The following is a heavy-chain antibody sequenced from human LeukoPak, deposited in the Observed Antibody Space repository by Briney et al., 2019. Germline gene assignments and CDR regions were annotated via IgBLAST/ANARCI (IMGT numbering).Heavy chain of an antibody. CDR2: IYYGGST. CDR1: NGSMISYY. V-gene: IGHV4-59*01. CDR3: AREGAGSYGFRYIDV. Sequence: SETLSLTCTVSNGSMISYYWSWLRQPPGKGLQWMGYIYYGGSTNYNPPLKSRVTILVDTSKNQFSLKLSSVTAADTAVYYCAREGAGSYGFRYIDVWGKGTTVTVSS. J-gene: IGHJ6*03. D-gene: IGHD5-18*01.